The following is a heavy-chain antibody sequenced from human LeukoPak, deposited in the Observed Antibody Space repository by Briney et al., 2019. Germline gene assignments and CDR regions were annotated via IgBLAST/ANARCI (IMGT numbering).Heavy chain of an antibody. D-gene: IGHD3-10*01. CDR3: ARGAATMVRGVPPRGGMDV. CDR2: INPSGGST. Sequence: ASVKVSCKASGYTFTSYYMHWVRQAPGQGLEWMEVINPSGGSTSYAQKFQGRVTMTRDTSTSTVYMELGSLRSEDTAVYYCARGAATMVRGVPPRGGMDVWGQGTTVTVSS. J-gene: IGHJ6*02. CDR1: GYTFTSYY. V-gene: IGHV1-46*03.